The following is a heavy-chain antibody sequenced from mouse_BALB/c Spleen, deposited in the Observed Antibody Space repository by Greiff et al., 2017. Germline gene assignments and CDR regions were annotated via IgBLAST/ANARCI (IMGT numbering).Heavy chain of an antibody. CDR1: GYTLTDYE. Sequence: VKLMESGAELVRPGASVTLSCKASGYTLTDYEMHWVKQTPVHGLEWIGAIDPETGGTAYNQKFKGKATLTADKSSSTAYMELRSLTSEDSAVYYGTRLYYYGRGFDYWGQGTTLTVSS. CDR3: TRLYYYGRGFDY. D-gene: IGHD1-1*01. CDR2: IDPETGGT. V-gene: IGHV1-15*01. J-gene: IGHJ2*01.